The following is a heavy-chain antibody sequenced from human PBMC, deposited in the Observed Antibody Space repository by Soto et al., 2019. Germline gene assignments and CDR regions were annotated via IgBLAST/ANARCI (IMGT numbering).Heavy chain of an antibody. CDR2: ISAYNGNT. V-gene: IGHV1-18*01. D-gene: IGHD6-19*01. CDR3: AREFVSSGRQRYGIDV. CDR1: GYTFTSYG. J-gene: IGHJ6*01. Sequence: GASVKVSCKASGYTFTSYGISWVRQAPGQGLEWMGWISAYNGNTNYAQKLQGRVTMTTDTSTSTAYMELSSLRSEDTAVYYCAREFVSSGRQRYGIDVWGEGSTVTFS.